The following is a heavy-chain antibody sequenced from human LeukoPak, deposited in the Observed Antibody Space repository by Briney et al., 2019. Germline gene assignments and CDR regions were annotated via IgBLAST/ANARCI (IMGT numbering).Heavy chain of an antibody. D-gene: IGHD6-19*01. CDR2: IYHSGST. J-gene: IGHJ4*02. CDR3: ARGIAVAGTYFDY. CDR1: GGSISSSNW. Sequence: SETLSLTCAVSGGSISSSNWWSWVRQPPGKGLEWIGEIYHSGSTNYNPSLKSRVTISVDTSKNQFSLKLSSVTAADTAVYYFARGIAVAGTYFDYWGQGTLVTVSS. V-gene: IGHV4-4*02.